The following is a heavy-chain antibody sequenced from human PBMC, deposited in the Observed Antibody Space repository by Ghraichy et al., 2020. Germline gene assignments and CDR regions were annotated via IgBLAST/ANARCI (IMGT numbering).Heavy chain of an antibody. J-gene: IGHJ6*03. Sequence: SVKVSCKASGGTFSSYAISWVRQAPGQGLEWMGGIIPIFGTANYAQKFQGRVTITADESTSTAYMELSSLRSEDTAVYYCVLYSSSPKTNYYYYMDVWGKGTTVTISS. V-gene: IGHV1-69*13. CDR3: VLYSSSPKTNYYYYMDV. D-gene: IGHD6-6*01. CDR2: IIPIFGTA. CDR1: GGTFSSYA.